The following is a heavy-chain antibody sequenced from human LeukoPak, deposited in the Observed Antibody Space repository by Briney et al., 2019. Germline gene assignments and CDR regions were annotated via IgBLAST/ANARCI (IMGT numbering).Heavy chain of an antibody. CDR3: AKEDHFAS. CDR2: ITWNSGSI. J-gene: IGHJ4*02. Sequence: PGGSLRLSCAASGFTFDDYTMHWVRRAPGKGLEWVSGITWNSGSIGYADSVRGRFTISRDNAKNSLYLEMNSLRAEDTALYYCAKEDHFASWGQGTLVTVSS. V-gene: IGHV3-9*01. CDR1: GFTFDDYT.